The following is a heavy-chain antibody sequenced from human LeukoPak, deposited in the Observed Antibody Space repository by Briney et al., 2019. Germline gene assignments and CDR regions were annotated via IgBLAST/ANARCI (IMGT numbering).Heavy chain of an antibody. Sequence: GGSLRLSCAASGFTFISSAMSWVRQAPRKGLEWVANIKQDGGEKYYVDSVKGRFTISRDNAKNSLYLQMKRLRDEDTAVYYCARVYYGSGSLRRLDYYYYYGMDVWGQGTTVTVSS. CDR2: IKQDGGEK. J-gene: IGHJ6*02. V-gene: IGHV3-7*01. CDR3: ARVYYGSGSLRRLDYYYYYGMDV. D-gene: IGHD3-10*01. CDR1: GFTFISSA.